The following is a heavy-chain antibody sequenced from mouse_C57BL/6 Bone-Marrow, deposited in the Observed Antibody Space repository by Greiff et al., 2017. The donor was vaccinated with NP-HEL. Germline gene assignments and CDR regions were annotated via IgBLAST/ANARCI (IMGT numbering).Heavy chain of an antibody. J-gene: IGHJ3*01. CDR1: GFSLTSYG. CDR2: IWSGGST. V-gene: IGHV2-2*01. D-gene: IGHD2-4*01. Sequence: QVQLQQSGPGLVKPSQSLSITCTVSGFSLTSYGVHWVRQSPGKGLEWLGVIWSGGSTDYNAAFISRLSISKDNSKSQVFFKMNSLQADDTAIYYCARKEIYYDYDGFAYWGQGTLVTVPA. CDR3: ARKEIYYDYDGFAY.